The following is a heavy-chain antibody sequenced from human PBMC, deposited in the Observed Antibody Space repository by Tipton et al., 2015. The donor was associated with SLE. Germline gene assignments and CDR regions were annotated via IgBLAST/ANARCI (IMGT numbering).Heavy chain of an antibody. CDR3: ARDLIMITFGPSPDAFDI. CDR1: GFTFDNYA. V-gene: IGHV3-23*01. D-gene: IGHD3-16*01. CDR2: ISGSGGST. J-gene: IGHJ3*02. Sequence: SLRLSCAASGFTFDNYAMMWVRQAPGKGLEWVSAISGSGGSTYYADSLKGRFTISRDNAKNSLYLQMNSLRDEDTAVYYCARDLIMITFGPSPDAFDIWGQGTMVTVSS.